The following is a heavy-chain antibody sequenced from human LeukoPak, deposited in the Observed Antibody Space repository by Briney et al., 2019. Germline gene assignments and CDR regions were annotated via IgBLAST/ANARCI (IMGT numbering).Heavy chain of an antibody. CDR2: ITSSPTTM. V-gene: IGHV3-48*03. D-gene: IGHD3-3*01. Sequence: PGGSLRLSSAASGFIFRDREMNWVRQAPGKGLEWVAHITSSPTTMYYADSVRGRFTISRDDAKNSLYLQMNSLRAEDTAVYYCAILDAGIDFDYWGQGTPVTVSS. CDR1: GFIFRDRE. CDR3: AILDAGIDFDY. J-gene: IGHJ4*02.